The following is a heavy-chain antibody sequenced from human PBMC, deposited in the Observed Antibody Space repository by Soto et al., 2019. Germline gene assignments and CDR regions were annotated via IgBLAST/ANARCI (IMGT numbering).Heavy chain of an antibody. J-gene: IGHJ4*02. D-gene: IGHD6-13*01. CDR2: ISCDGSNK. Sequence: QVQLVESGGGVVQPGRSLRLSCAASGFTFSSYGMHWVRQAPGKGLEWVAVISCDGSNKYYADSVKGRFTISRDNSKNTLYLQMNSLRAEDTAVYYCAKDVGSSWNQYYFDYWGQGTLVTVSS. V-gene: IGHV3-30*18. CDR3: AKDVGSSWNQYYFDY. CDR1: GFTFSSYG.